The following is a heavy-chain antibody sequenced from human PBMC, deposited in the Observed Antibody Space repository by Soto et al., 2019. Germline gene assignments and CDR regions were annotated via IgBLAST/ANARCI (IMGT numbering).Heavy chain of an antibody. CDR3: AKCDDYCSSTSCYFYYFDY. V-gene: IGHV3-23*01. CDR2: ISGSGGST. CDR1: GFTFSSYA. J-gene: IGHJ4*02. Sequence: GGSLRLSCAASGFTFSSYAMSWVRQAPGKGLEWVSAISGSGGSTYYADSVKGRFTISRDNSKNTLYLQMNSLRAEDTAVYYWAKCDDYCSSTSCYFYYFDYWGQGTLVTVSS. D-gene: IGHD2-2*01.